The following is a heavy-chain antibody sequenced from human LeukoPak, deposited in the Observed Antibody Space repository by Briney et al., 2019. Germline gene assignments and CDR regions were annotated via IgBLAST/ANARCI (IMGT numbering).Heavy chain of an antibody. D-gene: IGHD6-19*01. Sequence: EASVKVSCTASGYTFTSYAMHWVRQAPGQRLEWMGWINAGNGNTKYSQKFQGRVTITRDTSASTAYMELSSLRSEDTAVYYCARAPRLGSVPVVWGQGTTVTVSS. J-gene: IGHJ6*02. CDR1: GYTFTSYA. CDR3: ARAPRLGSVPVV. V-gene: IGHV1-3*01. CDR2: INAGNGNT.